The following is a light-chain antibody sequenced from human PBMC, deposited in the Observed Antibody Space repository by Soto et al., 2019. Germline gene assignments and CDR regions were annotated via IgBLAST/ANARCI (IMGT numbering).Light chain of an antibody. J-gene: IGKJ2*01. CDR1: QSINSY. V-gene: IGKV1-39*01. Sequence: DIQMTQSPSSLSASVGDRVTITCRASQSINSYLNWYQHKPGQAPRLLIYAASSLQSGVTSRFSGSGSGTDFTLTIRRLQPEDSAAYYCQQSYSTPVDFGQGTKLEIK. CDR2: AAS. CDR3: QQSYSTPVD.